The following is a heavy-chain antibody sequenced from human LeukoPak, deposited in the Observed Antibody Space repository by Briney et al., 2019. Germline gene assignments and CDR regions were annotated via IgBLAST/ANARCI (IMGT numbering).Heavy chain of an antibody. CDR3: ARITFGGVIVP. V-gene: IGHV4-59*01. Sequence: SETLSLTCTVSGGSISSYYWIWIRQPPGKGLECIGYIYYSGSTNYNPSLKSRVTISVDTSKNQFSLKLSSVTAADTAVYYCARITFGGVIVPWGQGTLVTVSS. CDR2: IYYSGST. CDR1: GGSISSYY. J-gene: IGHJ4*02. D-gene: IGHD3-16*02.